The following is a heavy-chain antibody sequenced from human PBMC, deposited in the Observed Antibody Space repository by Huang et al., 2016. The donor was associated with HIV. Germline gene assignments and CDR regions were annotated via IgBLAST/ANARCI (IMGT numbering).Heavy chain of an antibody. J-gene: IGHJ3*02. CDR2: LDPEEGET. V-gene: IGHV1-24*01. D-gene: IGHD2-15*01. Sequence: QVQLVESGAELKKPGALVRVSCKVSGYTVSELSLHWVRQAPEKGLEWMGGLDPEEGETIYGQRLQGRGTMTEDTSTDTAYMELSSLRPEDTAVYYCATSTPDVGAGVLRSAFDIWGQGTMVTVSS. CDR1: GYTVSELS. CDR3: ATSTPDVGAGVLRSAFDI.